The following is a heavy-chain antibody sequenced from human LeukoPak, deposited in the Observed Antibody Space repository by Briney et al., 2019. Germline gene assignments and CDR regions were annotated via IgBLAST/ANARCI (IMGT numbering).Heavy chain of an antibody. CDR1: GGSISSYY. CDR3: ARDFGVVVPAAIPKLDP. J-gene: IGHJ5*02. Sequence: SETLSLTCTVSGGSISSYYWSWIRQPAGKGLEWIGRIYTSGSTNYNPSLKSRVTMSVDTSKNQFSLKLSSVTAADTAVYYCARDFGVVVPAAIPKLDPWGQGTLVTVSS. CDR2: IYTSGST. V-gene: IGHV4-4*07. D-gene: IGHD2-2*02.